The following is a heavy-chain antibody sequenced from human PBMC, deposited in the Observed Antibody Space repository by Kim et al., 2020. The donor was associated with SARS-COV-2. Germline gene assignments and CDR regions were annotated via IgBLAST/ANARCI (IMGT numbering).Heavy chain of an antibody. D-gene: IGHD4-17*01. Sequence: SETLSLTCTVSGGSISSGGYYWSWIRQHPGKGLEWIGYIYYSGSTYYNPSLKSRVTISVDTSKNQFSLKLSSVTAADTAVYYCARGDYGDPGAFDYWGQGTLVTVSS. J-gene: IGHJ4*02. CDR1: GGSISSGGYY. V-gene: IGHV4-31*03. CDR2: IYYSGST. CDR3: ARGDYGDPGAFDY.